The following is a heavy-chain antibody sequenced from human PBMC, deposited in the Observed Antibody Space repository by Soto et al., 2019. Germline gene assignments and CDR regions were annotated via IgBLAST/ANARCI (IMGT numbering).Heavy chain of an antibody. D-gene: IGHD2-21*01. CDR2: INHLGSI. CDR1: GGSLSDYF. CDR3: ARGGISHWAYFYYMDV. V-gene: IGHV4-34*01. J-gene: IGHJ6*03. Sequence: SETLSLTCVVSGGSLSDYFWSWIRQPPGMALEWTGEINHLGSINYNPSLKSRVTMSVDTSKNQFSLTLNSVTAADTATYYCARGGISHWAYFYYMDVWDRGTTVTVSS.